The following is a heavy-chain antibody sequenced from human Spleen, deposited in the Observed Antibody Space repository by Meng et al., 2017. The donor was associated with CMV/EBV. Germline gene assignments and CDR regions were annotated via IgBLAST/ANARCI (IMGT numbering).Heavy chain of an antibody. CDR3: VIVSGLLDYFGH. J-gene: IGHJ4*02. CDR2: IRHDGNSE. CDR1: GFSFNSYG. V-gene: IGHV3-30*02. Sequence: GESLKISCVGSGFSFNSYGMDWVRQAPGKGPDWVAFIRHDGNSENYVNSVKGRFTISRDDSKSTLYLQMTSLRVEDTAVYYCVIVSGLLDYFGHWGQGALVTVSS. D-gene: IGHD3-22*01.